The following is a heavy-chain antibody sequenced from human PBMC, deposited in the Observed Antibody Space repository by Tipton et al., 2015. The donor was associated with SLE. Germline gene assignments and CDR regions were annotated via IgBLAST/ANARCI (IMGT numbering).Heavy chain of an antibody. D-gene: IGHD3-22*01. CDR2: IYSSGST. Sequence: TLSLTCTVSGGSISSGGYYWSSLRQPAGKGLEWIGRIYSSGSTNYNPPLKSRVTISVDSSKNQFSLNLSSVTAADTAVYYCARDEYRYDTTGYHLLGHFDFWGQGTLVTVSS. CDR3: ARDEYRYDTTGYHLLGHFDF. J-gene: IGHJ4*02. CDR1: GGSISSGGYY. V-gene: IGHV4-61*02.